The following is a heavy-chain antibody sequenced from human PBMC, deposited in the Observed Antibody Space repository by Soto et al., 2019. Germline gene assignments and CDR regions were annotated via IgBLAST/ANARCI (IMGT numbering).Heavy chain of an antibody. D-gene: IGHD2-15*01. V-gene: IGHV4-59*01. CDR2: IYYSGST. Sequence: SETLSLTCTVSGGSISSYYWSWIRQPPGKGLEWIGYIYYSGSTNYNPSLKSRVTISVDTSKNQFSLKLSSVTAADTAVYYCARSAYCSGGSCYSLTPAEEAPYFQHWGQGTLVTVSS. CDR3: ARSAYCSGGSCYSLTPAEEAPYFQH. CDR1: GGSISSYY. J-gene: IGHJ1*01.